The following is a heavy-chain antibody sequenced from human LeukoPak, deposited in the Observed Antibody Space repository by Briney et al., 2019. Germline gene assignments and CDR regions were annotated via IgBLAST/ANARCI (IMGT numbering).Heavy chain of an antibody. CDR3: ARALAVTGTGGFDP. CDR2: INTDGSST. CDR1: GFSFRSYW. D-gene: IGHD6-19*01. J-gene: IGHJ5*02. Sequence: GGSLRLSCGASGFSFRSYWMHWVRQAPGKGLVWVSRINTDGSSTSYADSVKGRFTISRDNAKNTLYLQMNSLRAEDTAVYYCARALAVTGTGGFDPWGQGTLVTVSS. V-gene: IGHV3-74*01.